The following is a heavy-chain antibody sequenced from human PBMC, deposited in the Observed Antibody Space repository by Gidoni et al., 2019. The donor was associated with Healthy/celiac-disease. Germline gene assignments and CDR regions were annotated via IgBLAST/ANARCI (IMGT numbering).Heavy chain of an antibody. CDR1: GFTFSSYS. D-gene: IGHD3-10*01. CDR2: ISSSSSYI. CDR3: ARDSNLDGSGSYPSSFDY. V-gene: IGHV3-21*01. J-gene: IGHJ4*02. Sequence: EVQLVESGGGLVKPGGSLRLSCAASGFTFSSYSRNWVRQAPGKGLEWVSSISSSSSYIYYADSVKGRFTISRDNAKNSLYLQMNSLRAEDTAVYYCARDSNLDGSGSYPSSFDYWGQGTLVTVSS.